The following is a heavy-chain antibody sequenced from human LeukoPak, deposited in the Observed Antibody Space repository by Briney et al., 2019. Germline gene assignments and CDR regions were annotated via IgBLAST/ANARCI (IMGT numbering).Heavy chain of an antibody. J-gene: IGHJ5*02. CDR1: GYPFTTWE. CDR2: VHPNGGNT. CDR3: ARGPRSDP. V-gene: IGHV1-8*01. Sequence: ASVKVSCKTSGYPFTTWEINWVRQAAGQGLEWMGWVHPNGGNTAYAQKFQGRVTMTRDTSISTAYMELSGLTSDDTAVYFCARGPRSDPWGQGTLVTVSS.